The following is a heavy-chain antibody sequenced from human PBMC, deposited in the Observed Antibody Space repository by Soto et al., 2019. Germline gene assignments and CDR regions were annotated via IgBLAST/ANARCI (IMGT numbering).Heavy chain of an antibody. CDR2: IIPIFGTA. J-gene: IGHJ6*02. D-gene: IGHD3-3*01. CDR1: GGTFSSYA. Sequence: AASVKVSCKASGGTFSSYAISWVRQAPGQGLEWMGGIIPIFGTANYAQKFQGRVTITADESTSTAYMELSSLRSEDTAVYYCARPAPRHGREWSRYYYYGMDVWGQGTTVTVSS. CDR3: ARPAPRHGREWSRYYYYGMDV. V-gene: IGHV1-69*13.